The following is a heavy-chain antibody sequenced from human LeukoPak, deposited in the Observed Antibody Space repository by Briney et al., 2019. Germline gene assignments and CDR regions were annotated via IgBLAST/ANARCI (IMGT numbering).Heavy chain of an antibody. CDR2: TFYRSKWNT. J-gene: IGHJ4*02. CDR3: VRGGGNFDY. V-gene: IGHV6-1*01. CDR1: GDSVSSNSAA. Sequence: PSQTLSLTCAISGDSVSSNSAAWNWIRQSPSRGLEWLGRTFYRSKWNTEYGISVKSRITINPDTSMNQFSLQLNSVTPEDTAVYYCVRGGGNFDYWGQGTLVTVSS.